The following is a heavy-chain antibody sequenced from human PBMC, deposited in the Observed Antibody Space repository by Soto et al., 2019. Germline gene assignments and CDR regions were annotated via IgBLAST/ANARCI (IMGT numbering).Heavy chain of an antibody. V-gene: IGHV1-46*01. D-gene: IGHD3-3*01. CDR2: INPSGGST. Sequence: ASVKVSCKASGYTFTSYYMHWVRQAPGQGLEWMGIINPSGGSTSYAQKFQGRVTMTRDTSTSTVYIELSSLRSEDTAVYYCASSYVFGVANDIWGQGTMVTVSS. J-gene: IGHJ3*02. CDR3: ASSYVFGVANDI. CDR1: GYTFTSYY.